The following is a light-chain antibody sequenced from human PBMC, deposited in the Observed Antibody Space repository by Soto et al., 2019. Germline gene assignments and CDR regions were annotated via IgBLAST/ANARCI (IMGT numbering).Light chain of an antibody. CDR1: LSVSSN. J-gene: IGKJ5*01. CDR3: QQYIKWPIT. V-gene: IGKV3-15*01. CDR2: DAS. Sequence: EIVMTQSPGTLSVSPGERATLSCRASLSVSSNLAWYQQKPGQAPRLLISDASTRATGIPARFSGSGSGTEFTLTVSSLHSEDFAVYYCQQYIKWPITFGQGTRLEIK.